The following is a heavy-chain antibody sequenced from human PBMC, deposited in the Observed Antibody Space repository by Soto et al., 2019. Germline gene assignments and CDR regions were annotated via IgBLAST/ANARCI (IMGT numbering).Heavy chain of an antibody. Sequence: AGETLSLTCTVSGGSISSYYWSWIRQPPGKGLEWIGYIYYSGSTNYNPSLKSRVTISVDTSKNQFSMKLSSVTAADTAMYYCARDRGSGVAGDFDYWGQGTLVTVSS. CDR3: ARDRGSGVAGDFDY. J-gene: IGHJ4*02. V-gene: IGHV4-59*01. CDR2: IYYSGST. CDR1: GGSISSYY. D-gene: IGHD3-10*01.